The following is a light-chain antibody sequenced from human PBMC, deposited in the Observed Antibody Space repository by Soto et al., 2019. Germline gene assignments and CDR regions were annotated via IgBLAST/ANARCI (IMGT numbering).Light chain of an antibody. CDR2: GAS. Sequence: EIGMTQSPATLSVSPGERATLSCRASESVSSNLAWYQLKPGQAPRLLIHGASTRAPGFPARFSGSGSGTDFTLTISSLQSEDFAVYYCQQYNNWPWTFGQGTKVDI. CDR1: ESVSSN. V-gene: IGKV3-15*01. CDR3: QQYNNWPWT. J-gene: IGKJ1*01.